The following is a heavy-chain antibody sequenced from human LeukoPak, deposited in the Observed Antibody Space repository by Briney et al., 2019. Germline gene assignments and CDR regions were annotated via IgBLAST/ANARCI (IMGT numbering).Heavy chain of an antibody. Sequence: PSETLSPTCTVSGASISSSSYYWGWSRQPPGKGLEWIGSIYYSGSTYYNPSLKSRVTISVDTSKHQFSLKLSSVTAADTAVYYCARSVVVIMGLDYWGQGTLVTVSS. CDR3: ARSVVVIMGLDY. V-gene: IGHV4-39*01. J-gene: IGHJ4*02. D-gene: IGHD3-22*01. CDR1: GASISSSSYY. CDR2: IYYSGST.